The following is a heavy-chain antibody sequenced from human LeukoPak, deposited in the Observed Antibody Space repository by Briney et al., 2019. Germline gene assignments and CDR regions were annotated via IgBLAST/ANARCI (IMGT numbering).Heavy chain of an antibody. V-gene: IGHV4-30-2*01. Sequence: PSETLSLTCAVSGVSISSGGDSWSWIRQPPGKGLEWIGYIYHSGSTYYNPSLKSRVTISVDRSKNQFSLKLSSVTAADTAVYYCARDFAAAGVFDYWGQGTLVTVSS. CDR1: GVSISSGGDS. CDR3: ARDFAAAGVFDY. J-gene: IGHJ4*02. D-gene: IGHD6-13*01. CDR2: IYHSGST.